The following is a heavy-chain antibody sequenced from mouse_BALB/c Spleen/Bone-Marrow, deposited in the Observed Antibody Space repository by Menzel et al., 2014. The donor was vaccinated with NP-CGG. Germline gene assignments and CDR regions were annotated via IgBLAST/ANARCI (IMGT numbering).Heavy chain of an antibody. Sequence: EVQVVESGGGLVQPGGSLRLSCATSGFTFTDYYMNWVRQPPGKALEWLGFIRNKANGYTTEYSASVKGRFTISRDISQSILYLQMNTLRAEDSATYYCARDMGGLLFDYWGQGTPLTVSS. CDR3: ARDMGGLLFDY. CDR2: IRNKANGYTT. J-gene: IGHJ2*01. D-gene: IGHD2-3*01. V-gene: IGHV7-3*02. CDR1: GFTFTDYY.